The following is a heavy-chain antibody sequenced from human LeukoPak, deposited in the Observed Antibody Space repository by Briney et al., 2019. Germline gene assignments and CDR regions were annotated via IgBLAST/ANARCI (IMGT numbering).Heavy chain of an antibody. D-gene: IGHD2-2*01. Sequence: PSETLSLTCALYGRSFSGYYWSWIRQPPGKGLEWIGEINHSGSTNYNPSLKSRVTISVDTSKNQFSLQLESMTPDDTAVYYCARDDRRHQPRKGFDYWGQGILVTVSS. J-gene: IGHJ4*02. CDR3: ARDDRRHQPRKGFDY. CDR2: INHSGST. CDR1: GRSFSGYY. V-gene: IGHV4-34*01.